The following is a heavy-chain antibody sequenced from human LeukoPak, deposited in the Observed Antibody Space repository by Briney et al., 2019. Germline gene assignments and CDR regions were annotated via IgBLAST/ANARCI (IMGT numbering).Heavy chain of an antibody. CDR3: ARDHAY. CDR1: GGSFSGYY. J-gene: IGHJ4*02. CDR2: INHSGST. Sequence: SETLSLTCAVYGGSFSGYYWSWIRQPPGKGLEWIGEINHSGSTNYNPSLKSRVTISVDTSKNQFSLKLSSVTAADTAVYYCARDHAYWGQGTLVTVSS. V-gene: IGHV4-34*01.